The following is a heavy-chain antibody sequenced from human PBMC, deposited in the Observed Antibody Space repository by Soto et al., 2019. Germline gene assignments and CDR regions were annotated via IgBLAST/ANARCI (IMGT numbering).Heavy chain of an antibody. CDR3: ARSPKAYYDSSGYHNCFDP. J-gene: IGHJ5*02. D-gene: IGHD3-22*01. V-gene: IGHV1-69*02. CDR2: IIPMLNVV. Sequence: SVKVSCKASGGTFSSYTMTWVRQAPGQGLEWMGRIIPMLNVVNYAQNFQGRVTITADKSTGTAYMELSSLRSEDTAMYYCARSPKAYYDSSGYHNCFDPWGQGTLVTVSS. CDR1: GGTFSSYT.